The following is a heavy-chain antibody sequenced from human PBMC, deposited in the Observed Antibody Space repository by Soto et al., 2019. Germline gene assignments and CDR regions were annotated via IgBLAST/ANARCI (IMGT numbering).Heavy chain of an antibody. V-gene: IGHV6-1*01. CDR3: ARDFPYYYDSSGEGFDP. D-gene: IGHD3-22*01. J-gene: IGHJ5*02. CDR2: TYYRSKWYN. CDR1: GDSVSSNSAA. Sequence: SQTLSLTCAISGDSVSSNSAAWNWIRQSPSRGLEWLGRTYYRSKWYNDYAVSVKSRITINPDTSKNQFSLQLNSVTPEDTAVYYCARDFPYYYDSSGEGFDPWGQGTLVTV.